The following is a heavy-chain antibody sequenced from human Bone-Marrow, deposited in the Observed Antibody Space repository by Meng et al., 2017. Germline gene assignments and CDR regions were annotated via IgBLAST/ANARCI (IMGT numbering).Heavy chain of an antibody. CDR2: ISSSGSTI. CDR1: GFTFSSYE. CDR3: AREGLLWFGELLSDHDAFDI. D-gene: IGHD3-10*01. Sequence: GESLKISCAASGFTFSSYEMNWVRQAPGKGLEWVSYISSSGSTIYYADSVKGRFTISRDNAKNSLYLQMNSLRAEDTAVYHCAREGLLWFGELLSDHDAFDIWGQGTMVTVSS. J-gene: IGHJ3*02. V-gene: IGHV3-48*03.